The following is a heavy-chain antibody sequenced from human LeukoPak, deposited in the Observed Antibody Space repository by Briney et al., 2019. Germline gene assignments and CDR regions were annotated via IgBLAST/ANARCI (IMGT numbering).Heavy chain of an antibody. CDR3: ASYLVGAKRSFDY. V-gene: IGHV3-7*01. J-gene: IGHJ4*02. Sequence: GGSLRLSCAASGFTFSSYWMSWVRQAAGKGLEWGANIKQDGSGKYYVDSVKGRFTITNDNAKNSLYLQMKSLRADDTAVYYCASYLVGAKRSFDYWGQGTLVTVSS. CDR1: GFTFSSYW. D-gene: IGHD1-26*01. CDR2: IKQDGSGK.